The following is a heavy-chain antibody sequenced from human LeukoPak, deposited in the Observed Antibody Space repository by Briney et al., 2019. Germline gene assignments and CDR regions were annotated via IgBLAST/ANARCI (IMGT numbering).Heavy chain of an antibody. CDR3: ARRVGYCSGGSCSMFDY. CDR1: GYSFTSYW. CDR2: IYHGDSDT. V-gene: IGHV5-51*01. J-gene: IGHJ4*02. D-gene: IGHD2-15*01. Sequence: GESLKISCKGSGYSFTSYWIGWVRQMPGKGLEWMGIIYHGDSDTRYSPSFQGQVTISADKSISTAYLQWSSLKASDTAMYYCARRVGYCSGGSCSMFDYWGQGTLVTVSS.